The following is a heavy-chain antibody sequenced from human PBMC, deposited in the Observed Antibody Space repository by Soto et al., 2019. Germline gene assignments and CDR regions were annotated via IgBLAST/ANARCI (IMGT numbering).Heavy chain of an antibody. J-gene: IGHJ6*02. CDR2: ISSSGSTI. CDR1: GFTFSSYE. D-gene: IGHD6-6*01. Sequence: EVQLVESGGGLVQPGGSLRLSCAASGFTFSSYEMNWVRQAPGKGLEWVSYISSSGSTIYYADSVKGRFTISRDNAKNSLYLQMNSLRAEDTAVYYCARDFSTQLITYGMDVWGQGTTVTVSS. V-gene: IGHV3-48*03. CDR3: ARDFSTQLITYGMDV.